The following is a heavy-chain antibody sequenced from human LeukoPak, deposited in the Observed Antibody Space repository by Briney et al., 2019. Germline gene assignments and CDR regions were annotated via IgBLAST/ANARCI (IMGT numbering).Heavy chain of an antibody. D-gene: IGHD5-18*01. J-gene: IGHJ4*02. V-gene: IGHV1-69*05. CDR1: GGTFSSYA. CDR2: IIPIFGTA. CDR3: ARAASEYSYGRVDY. Sequence: SVKVSCKASGGTFSSYAISWARQAPGQGLEWMGVIIPIFGTANYAQKFQGRVTITTDESTSTAYMELSSLRSEDTAVYYCARAASEYSYGRVDYWGQGTLVTVSS.